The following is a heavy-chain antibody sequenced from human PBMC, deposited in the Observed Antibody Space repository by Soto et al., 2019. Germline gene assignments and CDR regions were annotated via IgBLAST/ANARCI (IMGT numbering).Heavy chain of an antibody. CDR1: GYTFTSYD. CDR2: MNPNSGNT. V-gene: IGHV1-8*01. J-gene: IGHJ6*03. D-gene: IGHD2-2*01. CDR3: ARGAEVVVPATCMDV. Sequence: ASVKVSCKASGYTFTSYDINWVRQATGQGLEWMGWMNPNSGNTGYAQKFQGRVTMTRNTSISTAYTELSSLRSEDTAVYYCARGAEVVVPATCMDVWGKGTTVTVSS.